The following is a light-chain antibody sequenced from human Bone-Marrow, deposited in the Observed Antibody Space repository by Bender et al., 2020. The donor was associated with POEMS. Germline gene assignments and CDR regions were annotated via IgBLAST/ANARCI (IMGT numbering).Light chain of an antibody. CDR3: CSYEGSGTSVL. J-gene: IGLJ3*02. CDR2: EAD. V-gene: IGLV2-23*01. CDR1: RIDISNHNL. Sequence: QSALPQPASVSGSPGQSITISCSRGRIDISNHNLVSWYRVSSGEVPKLLLYEADRRPSGVSDRFSGSKSGNTASLTISGLQAGDEADYYCCSYEGSGTSVLFGGGTKLTVL.